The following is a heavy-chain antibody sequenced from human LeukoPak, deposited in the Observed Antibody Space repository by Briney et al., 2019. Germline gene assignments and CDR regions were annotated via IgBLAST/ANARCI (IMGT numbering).Heavy chain of an antibody. Sequence: GGSLRLSCAASGFSFSSYWRHWVRQAPGKGLVWVSSINSDGSKTTYAGSVKGRFTSSRDNAKNTLSLQMDSLRAEDTAVYYCAGELVTGSWGGGTVVSVSS. CDR2: INSDGSKT. CDR3: AGELVTGS. V-gene: IGHV3-74*01. CDR1: GFSFSSYW. J-gene: IGHJ5*02. D-gene: IGHD4-23*01.